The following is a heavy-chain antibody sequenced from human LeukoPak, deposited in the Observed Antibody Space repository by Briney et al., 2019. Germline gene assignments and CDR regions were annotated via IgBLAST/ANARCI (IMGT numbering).Heavy chain of an antibody. CDR1: GGSISSSSYY. Sequence: PSEPLSLTCTVSGGSISSSSYYWGWIRQPPGKGLEWIGCIYYSGSTYYNPSLKSRVTISVHTSKNQFSLKLSSVTAPDTAFSFWARQIDSWGQGTMVSDSS. V-gene: IGHV4-39*01. J-gene: IGHJ3*02. CDR3: ARQIDS. CDR2: IYYSGST.